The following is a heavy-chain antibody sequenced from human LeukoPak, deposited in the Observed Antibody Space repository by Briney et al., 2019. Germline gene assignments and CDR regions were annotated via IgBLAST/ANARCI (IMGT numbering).Heavy chain of an antibody. CDR1: GGSIRDNY. D-gene: IGHD5-24*01. Sequence: PSETLSLICTLSGGSIRDNYWSWIRQPPGKGLEWVGYISYSGSTNYKPSLKSRVTISVDTSKSQFSLQLSSVTAADTAVYYCARSNGYNSVVWDCWGQGTLVTVSS. CDR2: ISYSGST. CDR3: ARSNGYNSVVWDC. V-gene: IGHV4-59*08. J-gene: IGHJ4*02.